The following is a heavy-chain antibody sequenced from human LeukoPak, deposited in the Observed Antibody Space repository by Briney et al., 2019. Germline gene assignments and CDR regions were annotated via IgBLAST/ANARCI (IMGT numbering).Heavy chain of an antibody. CDR3: AIRAYSYEYFDF. Sequence: GESLKISCKGSGYSFTSYWIGWVRQMPGKGLEWMGIIYPGDSDTRYNPSFQGQVTISVDKSISTAYLQWSSLQASNAAMYYCAIRAYSYEYFDFWGQGTLVTVSS. J-gene: IGHJ4*02. V-gene: IGHV5-51*01. D-gene: IGHD5-18*01. CDR2: IYPGDSDT. CDR1: GYSFTSYW.